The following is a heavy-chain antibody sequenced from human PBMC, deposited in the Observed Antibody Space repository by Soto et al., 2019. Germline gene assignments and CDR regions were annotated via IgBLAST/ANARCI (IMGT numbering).Heavy chain of an antibody. J-gene: IGHJ6*02. V-gene: IGHV1-69*01. CDR2: IIPISETT. CDR3: ARSQGSSTSLEIYYYYYYGMAV. Sequence: QVQLVQSGAEVQKPGSSVKVSCKASGGTFSSYAISWVRQAPGQGLEWMGGIIPISETTNYAQKFQGRVTITADESKSTAYMELSSLRSEDTAVYYCARSQGSSTSLEIYYYYYYGMAVWGQGTTVTVSS. CDR1: GGTFSSYA. D-gene: IGHD2-2*01.